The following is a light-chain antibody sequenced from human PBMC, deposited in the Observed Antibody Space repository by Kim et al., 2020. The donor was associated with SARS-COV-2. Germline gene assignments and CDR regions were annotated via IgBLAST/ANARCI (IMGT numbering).Light chain of an antibody. Sequence: SPGERATLSCRASESVSGTSLAWYQQKPGQAPRLLIYGASSRATGIPDRFSGSGSGTDFTLTINGLEPEDFAVFYCQQYGSAPKTFGQGTKVDIK. J-gene: IGKJ1*01. CDR1: ESVSGTS. CDR2: GAS. CDR3: QQYGSAPKT. V-gene: IGKV3-20*01.